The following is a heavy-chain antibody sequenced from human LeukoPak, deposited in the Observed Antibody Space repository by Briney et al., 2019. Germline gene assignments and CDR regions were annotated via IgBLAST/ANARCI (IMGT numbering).Heavy chain of an antibody. CDR1: GFTFSSSG. J-gene: IGHJ4*02. CDR2: ISYDGSNK. D-gene: IGHD5-18*01. CDR3: AKGQPGGRQLPSWAPYYFDY. Sequence: GGSLRLSCAASGFTFSSSGMHWVRQAPGQGLQWVAVISYDGSNKYYTNSVKGRFTISRDNSKNTVYLQMNSLRAEDTAVYYCAKGQPGGRQLPSWAPYYFDYWGQGTLVTVSS. V-gene: IGHV3-30*18.